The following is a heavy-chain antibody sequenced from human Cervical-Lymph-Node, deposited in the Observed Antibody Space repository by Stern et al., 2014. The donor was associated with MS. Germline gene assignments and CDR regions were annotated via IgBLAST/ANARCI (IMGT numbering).Heavy chain of an antibody. J-gene: IGHJ2*01. Sequence: VQLVQSGSEFKKPGASVKVSCKASGYTFTTYAMNWVRQVPGQGLEWMGLISTNTGNPPYAPGFTGRFVFSLDTSVSTAYLQISSLRANDTAVYYCARGWLGPDWYFDLWGRGTLVTVSS. CDR1: GYTFTTYA. V-gene: IGHV7-4-1*02. D-gene: IGHD5-12*01. CDR3: ARGWLGPDWYFDL. CDR2: ISTNTGNP.